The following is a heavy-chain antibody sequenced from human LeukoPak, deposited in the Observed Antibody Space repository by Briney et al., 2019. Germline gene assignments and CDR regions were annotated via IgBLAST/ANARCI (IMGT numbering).Heavy chain of an antibody. D-gene: IGHD1-26*01. Sequence: SETLSLTCTVSGGSISSGGYYWSWIRQPPGKGLEWIGYIYHSGSTYYNPSLKSRVTISVDRSKNQFSLKLSSVTAADTAVYYCARIVRVGATNFDYWGQGTLVTVSS. CDR3: ARIVRVGATNFDY. V-gene: IGHV4-30-2*01. CDR1: GGSISSGGYY. CDR2: IYHSGST. J-gene: IGHJ4*02.